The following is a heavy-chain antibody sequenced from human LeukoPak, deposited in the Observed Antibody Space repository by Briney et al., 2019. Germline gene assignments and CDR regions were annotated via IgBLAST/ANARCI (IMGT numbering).Heavy chain of an antibody. CDR3: ARRRRELGAPSADGFDI. CDR2: IDPSDSYT. D-gene: IGHD1-26*01. V-gene: IGHV5-10-1*01. J-gene: IGHJ3*02. CDR1: GYSFSNYW. Sequence: GESLRISCQGSGYSFSNYWISWVRQLPGKGLEWMGRIDPSDSYTNYSPSFQGHVTISAARPISTAYLQWSSLEASDTAIYYCARRRRELGAPSADGFDIWGQGTLVTVSS.